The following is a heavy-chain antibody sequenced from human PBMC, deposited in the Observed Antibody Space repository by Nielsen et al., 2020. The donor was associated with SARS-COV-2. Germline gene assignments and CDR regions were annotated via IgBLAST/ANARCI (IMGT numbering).Heavy chain of an antibody. J-gene: IGHJ4*02. V-gene: IGHV3-48*03. Sequence: GESLKISCTASGFTFGDYAMNWVRQAPGKGLEWISHIGSGIRYADSVRGRFTISGDDAKNSLYLQMNSLRAEDTAVYYCAKGFGGWLATGVFDYWGQGTLVTVSS. D-gene: IGHD6-19*01. CDR2: IGSGI. CDR1: GFTFGDYA. CDR3: AKGFGGWLATGVFDY.